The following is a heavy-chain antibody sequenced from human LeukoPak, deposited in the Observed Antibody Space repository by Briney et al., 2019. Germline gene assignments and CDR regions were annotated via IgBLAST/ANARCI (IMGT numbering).Heavy chain of an antibody. CDR1: GFTFSSYA. J-gene: IGHJ4*02. CDR3: ASPSSSPNFDY. Sequence: GGSLRLSCAASGFTFSSYAMSWVRQAPGKGLEWVSGISGSGGSTYYAESVKGRCTIPRDNSKNTLYLQMNSLRAEDTAVYYCASPSSSPNFDYWGQGTLVTVSS. CDR2: ISGSGGST. D-gene: IGHD6-6*01. V-gene: IGHV3-23*01.